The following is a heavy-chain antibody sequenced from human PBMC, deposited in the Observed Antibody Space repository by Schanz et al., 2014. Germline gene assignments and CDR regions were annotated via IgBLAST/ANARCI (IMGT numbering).Heavy chain of an antibody. CDR3: ARLWGGWRIPDY. J-gene: IGHJ4*02. CDR2: IYYSGST. Sequence: QLQMQESGPGLVKPSETLSLTCSVSGDSISSTSYYWGWIRQPPGKGLEWIGSIYYSGSTYYNASLKGRVTIPVDTSKNHFSRKLNSGPAADSAVYYCARLWGGWRIPDYWGQGTLVTVSS. CDR1: GDSISSTSYY. D-gene: IGHD6-19*01. V-gene: IGHV4-39*01.